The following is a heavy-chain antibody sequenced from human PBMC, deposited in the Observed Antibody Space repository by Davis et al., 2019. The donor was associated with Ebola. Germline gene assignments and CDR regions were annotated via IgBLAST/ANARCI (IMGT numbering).Heavy chain of an antibody. CDR2: ISSSSSTI. Sequence: GGSLRLSCAASGFTFSSYSTNWVRQAPGKGLEWVSYISSSSSTIYYADSVKGRFTISRDNSKNTLYLQMNSLRAEDTAIYYCAKGAIGAVADSWGQGTLVTVSS. J-gene: IGHJ5*02. CDR1: GFTFSSYS. CDR3: AKGAIGAVADS. V-gene: IGHV3-48*01. D-gene: IGHD6-19*01.